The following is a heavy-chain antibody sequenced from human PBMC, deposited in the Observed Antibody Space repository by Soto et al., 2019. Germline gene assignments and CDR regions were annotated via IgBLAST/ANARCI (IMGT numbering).Heavy chain of an antibody. D-gene: IGHD3-22*01. CDR1: GFTFSSYS. V-gene: IGHV3-21*01. CDR2: ISSSSSYI. Sequence: GALRLSCAASGFTFSSYSMNWVRQAPGKGLEWVSSISSSSSYIYYADSVKGRFTISRDNAKNSLYLQMNSLRAEGTAVYYCARGRRARPYYYDSSGFLAHWGQGTLVTVSS. J-gene: IGHJ4*02. CDR3: ARGRRARPYYYDSSGFLAH.